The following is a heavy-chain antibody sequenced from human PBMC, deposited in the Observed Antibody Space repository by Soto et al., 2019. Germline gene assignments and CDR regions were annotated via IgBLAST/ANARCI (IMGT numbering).Heavy chain of an antibody. CDR2: IKQDGSEK. Sequence: GGSLRLSCATSGFTFSSYWMSWVRQAPGTGLEWVANIKQDGSEKYYVDSVKGRFTISRDNAKNSLYLQMNSLRAEDTAVYYCARDPGSNTFDYWGQGTLVTVSS. CDR1: GFTFSSYW. D-gene: IGHD1-26*01. J-gene: IGHJ4*02. CDR3: ARDPGSNTFDY. V-gene: IGHV3-7*05.